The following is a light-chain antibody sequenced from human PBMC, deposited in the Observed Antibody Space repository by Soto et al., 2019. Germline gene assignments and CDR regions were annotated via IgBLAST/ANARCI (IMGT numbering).Light chain of an antibody. J-gene: IGKJ1*01. V-gene: IGKV3-15*01. CDR1: QSVGGN. CDR3: QQNNHWPPRT. Sequence: EIVMTQSPATLSVSPGERATLSCWASQSVGGNVAWYQQKPGQAPRLLIYGASARATGVPGRFSGSGSGTEFNLTISSLQCEDLAVDYCQQNNHWPPRTFGQGTKVDIK. CDR2: GAS.